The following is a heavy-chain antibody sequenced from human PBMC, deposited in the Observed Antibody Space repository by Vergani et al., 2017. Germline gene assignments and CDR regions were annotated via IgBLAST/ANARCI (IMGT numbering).Heavy chain of an antibody. CDR1: GGSFTSYH. Sequence: QVQLQQWGGGLLKPSETLSLTCVVNGGSFTSYHWTWIRQSPGEGLEWVGDIDHTGRPDYNPALKSRLTMSVDKSRNQFSLTLNSVTATDTAIYFCARVNTETNGHLYYYYHMGVWGQGTAVTVS. CDR3: ARVNTETNGHLYYYYHMGV. V-gene: IGHV4-34*01. CDR2: IDHTGRP. D-gene: IGHD4-11*01. J-gene: IGHJ6*03.